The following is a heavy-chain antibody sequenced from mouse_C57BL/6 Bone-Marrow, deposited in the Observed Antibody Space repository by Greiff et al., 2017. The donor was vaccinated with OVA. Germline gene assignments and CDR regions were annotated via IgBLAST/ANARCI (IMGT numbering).Heavy chain of an antibody. CDR1: GFTFSDFY. D-gene: IGHD2-3*01. J-gene: IGHJ1*03. CDR3: ARDAPYDGYYHWYFDV. CDR2: SRNKANDYTT. V-gene: IGHV7-1*01. Sequence: EVQGVESGGGLVQSGRSLRLSCATSGFTFSDFYMEWVRQAPGKGLEWIAASRNKANDYTTDYSASVKGRFIVSRDTSQSILYLQMNALRAEDTAIYYCARDAPYDGYYHWYFDVWGTGTTVTVSS.